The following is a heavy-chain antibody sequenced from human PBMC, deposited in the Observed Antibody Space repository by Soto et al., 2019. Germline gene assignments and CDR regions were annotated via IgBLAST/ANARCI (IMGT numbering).Heavy chain of an antibody. V-gene: IGHV4-30-2*01. Sequence: QLQLLESGSGLVRPSQTLSLTCAVSGGSISTSDYSWSWIRQAPGRGLEWIGSIYQSGRTYYIPSLKSRATMSLDKSKNQVSLKITSAVAADTARYYCAREMTIFGVAPGGGVDVWGQGTTVTVSS. CDR2: IYQSGRT. CDR1: GGSISTSDYS. CDR3: AREMTIFGVAPGGGVDV. J-gene: IGHJ6*02. D-gene: IGHD3-3*01.